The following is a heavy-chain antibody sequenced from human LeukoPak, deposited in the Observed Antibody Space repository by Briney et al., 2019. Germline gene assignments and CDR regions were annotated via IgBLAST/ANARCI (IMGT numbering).Heavy chain of an antibody. CDR2: IYDDNT. Sequence: GGSLRLSCAASGFIFRSYWIHWVRQAPGKGLEWVSTIYDDNTYYADSVKGRFAISTDNSKNTLYLQMNSLRVEDTAVCFCAARKVRGVWFYLDYWGQGTLVTVSS. CDR1: GFIFRSYW. D-gene: IGHD3-10*01. V-gene: IGHV3-23*01. J-gene: IGHJ4*02. CDR3: AARKVRGVWFYLDY.